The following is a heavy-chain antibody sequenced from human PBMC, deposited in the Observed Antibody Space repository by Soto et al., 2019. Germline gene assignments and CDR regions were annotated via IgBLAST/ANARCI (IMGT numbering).Heavy chain of an antibody. CDR3: ARDGSGYRSRASPMDV. J-gene: IGHJ6*02. CDR1: GDTFSSYA. Sequence: QVQLVQSGAEVKKPGSSVKVSCKASGDTFSSYAISWVRQAPGQGLEWMGGIIPIFGTANYAQKFQGRFTITADESTSTAYMELSSLRSEDTAVYYCARDGSGYRSRASPMDVWGQGTTVTASS. D-gene: IGHD3-22*01. V-gene: IGHV1-69*01. CDR2: IIPIFGTA.